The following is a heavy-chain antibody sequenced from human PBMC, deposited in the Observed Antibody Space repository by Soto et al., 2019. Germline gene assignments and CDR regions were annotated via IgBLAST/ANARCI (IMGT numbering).Heavy chain of an antibody. Sequence: GGSLRLSCAASGFTFSSYGMHWVRQAPGKGLEWVAVISYDGSSKYYADSVKGRFTISRDNSKNTLYLQMNSLRAEDTAVYYCAKDFVSYDILTGYSFDYWGQGTLVTVSS. D-gene: IGHD3-9*01. CDR2: ISYDGSSK. CDR1: GFTFSSYG. CDR3: AKDFVSYDILTGYSFDY. J-gene: IGHJ4*02. V-gene: IGHV3-30*18.